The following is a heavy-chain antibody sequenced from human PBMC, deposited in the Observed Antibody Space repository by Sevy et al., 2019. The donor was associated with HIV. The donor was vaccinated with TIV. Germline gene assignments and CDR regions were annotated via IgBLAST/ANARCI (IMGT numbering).Heavy chain of an antibody. Sequence: GGSLRLSCAASGFTFSSYGMHWVRQAPGKGLERVAVIWYDGSNKYYADSVKGRFTISRDNSKNTLYLQMNSLRAEDTAVYYCARDQDYYDSSGLYYFDYWGQGTLVTVSS. CDR1: GFTFSSYG. V-gene: IGHV3-33*01. CDR2: IWYDGSNK. J-gene: IGHJ4*02. CDR3: ARDQDYYDSSGLYYFDY. D-gene: IGHD3-22*01.